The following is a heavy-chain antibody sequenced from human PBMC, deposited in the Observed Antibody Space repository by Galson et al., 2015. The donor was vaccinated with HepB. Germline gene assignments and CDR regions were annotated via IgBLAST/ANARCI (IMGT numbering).Heavy chain of an antibody. D-gene: IGHD5-18*01. J-gene: IGHJ4*02. CDR1: GYTFTSYA. V-gene: IGHV7-4-1*02. Sequence: SVTVSCKASGYTFTSYAMNWVRQAPGQGLEWMGWMNTNTGNPTYAQGFTGRFVFSLDTSVSTAYRQISRLKAEDTAVYYCAAGRGYSYGHPDYWGQGTLVTVAS. CDR3: AAGRGYSYGHPDY. CDR2: MNTNTGNP.